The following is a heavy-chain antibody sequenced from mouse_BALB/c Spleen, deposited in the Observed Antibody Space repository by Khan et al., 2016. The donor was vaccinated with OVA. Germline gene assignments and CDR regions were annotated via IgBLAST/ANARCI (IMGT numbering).Heavy chain of an antibody. CDR1: GYTFTEYT. Sequence: EVQLQQSGPELVKPGASVKMSCKPSGYTFTEYTLHWVKQSHGKSLEWIGVIDPKNGVTSYNQKFKGKATLTVDKSSSIAYMEFRSLTSEDSAVYYCGRDAGRYWGQGTSVTVST. V-gene: IGHV1-22*01. CDR3: GRDAGRY. J-gene: IGHJ4*01. CDR2: IDPKNGVT. D-gene: IGHD3-3*01.